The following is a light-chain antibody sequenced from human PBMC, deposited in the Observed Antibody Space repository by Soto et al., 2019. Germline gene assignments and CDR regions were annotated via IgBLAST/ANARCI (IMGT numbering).Light chain of an antibody. CDR3: QQYHSYPVT. CDR2: KAP. CDR1: QTISIW. V-gene: IGKV1-5*03. J-gene: IGKJ4*01. Sequence: DIQMTQSPSTLSASVGDRVTITCRASQTISIWLAWYQQKPGKAPKLLIYKAPSLESGVPSRFSGSGSGTEFTLTICSLQPDDFATYYCQQYHSYPVTFGGGTKVEIK.